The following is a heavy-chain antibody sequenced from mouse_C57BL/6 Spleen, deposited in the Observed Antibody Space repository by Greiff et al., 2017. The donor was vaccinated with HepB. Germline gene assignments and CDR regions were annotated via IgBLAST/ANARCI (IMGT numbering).Heavy chain of an antibody. J-gene: IGHJ1*03. V-gene: IGHV1-55*01. CDR3: AREGSIVTTGGYFDV. D-gene: IGHD2-5*01. Sequence: QVQLQQPGAELVKPGASVKMSCKASGYTFTSYWITWVKQRPGQGLEWIGDIYPGSGSTNYNEKFKSKATLTVDTSSSTAYMQLSSLTSEDSAVYYCAREGSIVTTGGYFDVWGTGTTVTVSS. CDR2: IYPGSGST. CDR1: GYTFTSYW.